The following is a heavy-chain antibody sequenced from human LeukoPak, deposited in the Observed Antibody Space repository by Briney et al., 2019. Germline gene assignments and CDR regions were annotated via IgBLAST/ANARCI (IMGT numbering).Heavy chain of an antibody. Sequence: PSGTLCLTSAVSIVCISGVTYGAGSIRQPPGKGPAWIGSIYYSAATHYTPSLKSRVTVSVDTSKNQFSLKLRSVTAADTAVSYCASPTYRVWGQGNLVTASS. V-gene: IGHV4-39*07. J-gene: IGHJ4*02. CDR2: IYYSAAT. CDR3: ASPTYRV. CDR1: IVCISGVTYG. D-gene: IGHD1-26*01.